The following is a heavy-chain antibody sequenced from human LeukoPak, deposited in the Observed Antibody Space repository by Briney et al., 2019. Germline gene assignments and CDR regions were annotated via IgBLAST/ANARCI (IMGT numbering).Heavy chain of an antibody. D-gene: IGHD6-19*01. J-gene: IGHJ6*02. CDR1: GGTFSSYA. CDR2: IIPIFGTA. V-gene: IGHV1-69*01. CDR3: ASPARAGGSGWYADPYGMDV. Sequence: ASVKVSCKASGGTFSSYAISWVRQAPGQGLEWMGGIIPIFGTANYAQKFQGRVTITADESTSTAYMELSSLRSEDMAVYYCASPARAGGSGWYADPYGMDVWGQGTTVTVSS.